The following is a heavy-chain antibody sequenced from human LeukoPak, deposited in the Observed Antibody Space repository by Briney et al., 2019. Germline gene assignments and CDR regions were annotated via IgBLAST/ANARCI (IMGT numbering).Heavy chain of an antibody. J-gene: IGHJ5*02. V-gene: IGHV4-4*09. CDR2: IHDSGST. CDR1: GGSISSYY. D-gene: IGHD3-10*01. CDR3: ARGFGAGNYYYGWFDP. Sequence: NPSETLSLTCTVSGGSISSYYWSWIRQPPGKGLEWIGFIHDSGSTYYNPSLKSRVSISRDMSKNQLSLMLSSVTAADTAEYYCARGFGAGNYYYGWFDPWGQGTLVSVSS.